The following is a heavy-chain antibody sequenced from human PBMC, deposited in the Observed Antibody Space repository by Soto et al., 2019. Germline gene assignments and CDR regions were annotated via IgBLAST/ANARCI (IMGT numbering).Heavy chain of an antibody. J-gene: IGHJ1*01. CDR3: ARDLGGKGDSSGYRTTPVGTHEYFQH. D-gene: IGHD3-22*01. Sequence: SQTLSLTCAISGDSVSSDSAAWNWIRQSPSRGLEWLGRTYYRSEWYNDYAVSMKSRIVITPDTSKNQFSLQLNSVTPEDTAVYYCARDLGGKGDSSGYRTTPVGTHEYFQHWGQGTLVTVSS. CDR2: TYYRSEWYN. CDR1: GDSVSSDSAA. V-gene: IGHV6-1*01.